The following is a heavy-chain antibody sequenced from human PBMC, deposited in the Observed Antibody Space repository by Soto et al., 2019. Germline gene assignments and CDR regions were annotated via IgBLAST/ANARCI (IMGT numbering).Heavy chain of an antibody. V-gene: IGHV3-48*03. CDR3: ARAFGVVDNFDL. CDR1: GFTFSGYE. J-gene: IGHJ3*01. CDR2: ISSTGNTI. Sequence: PGGSLRLSCAASGFTFSGYEMHWVRQAPGEGLQWVSYISSTGNTIYYADSLKGRFTISRDNAKDSLYLQMNSLRAEDTAVYYCARAFGVVDNFDLWGQGTMVTVSS. D-gene: IGHD3-10*01.